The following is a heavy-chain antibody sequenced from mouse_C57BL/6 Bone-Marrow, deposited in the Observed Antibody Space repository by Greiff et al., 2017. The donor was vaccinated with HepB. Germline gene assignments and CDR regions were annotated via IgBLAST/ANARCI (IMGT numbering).Heavy chain of an antibody. CDR1: GFNIKDDY. CDR3: ARRGDCYAMDY. Sequence: VQLQQSGAELVRPGASVKLSCTASGFNIKDDYMHWVKQRPGQGLEWIGYIYIGNGYTEYNEKFKGKATLTSDTSSSTAYMQLSSLTSEDSALYFCARRGDCYAMDYWGQGTSVTVSS. D-gene: IGHD3-3*01. J-gene: IGHJ4*01. CDR2: IYIGNGYT. V-gene: IGHV1-58*01.